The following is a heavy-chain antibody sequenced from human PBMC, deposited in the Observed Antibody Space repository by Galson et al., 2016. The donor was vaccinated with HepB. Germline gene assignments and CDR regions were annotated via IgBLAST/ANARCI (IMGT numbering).Heavy chain of an antibody. Sequence: SLRLSCAASGFTFTSYAMNWVRQAPGKGLEWVSAISGSGDRTYYADSVRGRFTMSRDNSKSTLYLQMNSLRVEDTALYYCARGEVTIFGVVLGYWGQGSLVTVSS. J-gene: IGHJ4*02. CDR2: ISGSGDRT. D-gene: IGHD3-3*01. V-gene: IGHV3-23*01. CDR3: ARGEVTIFGVVLGY. CDR1: GFTFTSYA.